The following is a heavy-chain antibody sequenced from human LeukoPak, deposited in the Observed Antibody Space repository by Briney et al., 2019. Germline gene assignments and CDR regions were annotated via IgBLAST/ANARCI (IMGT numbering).Heavy chain of an antibody. D-gene: IGHD6-19*01. CDR3: ARDHSIAVAGTGPYYFDY. J-gene: IGHJ4*02. CDR1: GFTFSSYS. V-gene: IGHV3-21*01. CDR2: ISSSSSYI. Sequence: GGSLRLSCAASGFTFSSYSMNWVRQAPGKGLEWVSSISSSSSYIYYADSVKGRFTISRDNAKNSLYLQMNSLGAEDTAVYYCARDHSIAVAGTGPYYFDYWGQGTLVTVSS.